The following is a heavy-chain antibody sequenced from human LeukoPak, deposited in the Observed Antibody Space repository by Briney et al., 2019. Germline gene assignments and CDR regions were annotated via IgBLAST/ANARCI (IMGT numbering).Heavy chain of an antibody. D-gene: IGHD6-13*01. CDR2: MNPNSGNT. J-gene: IGHJ5*02. Sequence: ASVKVSCKTSGYTFSSYDINWVRQATGLGLEWMGWMNPNSGNTGYAQKFQGRVTITRNTSISTAYMELSSLKSEDTAVYYCARDLVIYSSSPNWFDPWGQGTLVTVSS. V-gene: IGHV1-8*03. CDR1: GYTFSSYD. CDR3: ARDLVIYSSSPNWFDP.